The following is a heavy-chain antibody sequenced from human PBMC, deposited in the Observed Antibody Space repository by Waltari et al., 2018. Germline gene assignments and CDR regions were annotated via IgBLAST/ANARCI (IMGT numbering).Heavy chain of an antibody. CDR3: ARSGLITVTQYFDL. Sequence: QVQLQESGPGLVKPSETLSLTCGVSGGSISSNYWNWIRQPPGTGLEWIGRIYGTGGSTDYNRSLMSRVTMSVDTSRHQISLKLSSVTAADTAVYYCARSGLITVTQYFDLWGQGVLVTVSS. CDR1: GGSISSNY. D-gene: IGHD4-17*01. V-gene: IGHV4-4*07. CDR2: IYGTGGST. J-gene: IGHJ4*02.